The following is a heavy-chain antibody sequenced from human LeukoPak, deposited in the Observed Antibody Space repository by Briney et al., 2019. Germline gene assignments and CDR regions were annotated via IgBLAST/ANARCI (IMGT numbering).Heavy chain of an antibody. CDR1: GGSISPYY. Sequence: SETLSLTCTVSGGSISPYYWNWIRQPPGKGLEWIASIYYTGTTYYNPSLRSLVTISIDTSRNQFSLKLSSVTAADTAVYYCARRQYYYDSTWFDPWGQGTLVTVSS. V-gene: IGHV4-59*01. CDR2: IYYTGTT. CDR3: ARRQYYYDSTWFDP. D-gene: IGHD3-22*01. J-gene: IGHJ5*02.